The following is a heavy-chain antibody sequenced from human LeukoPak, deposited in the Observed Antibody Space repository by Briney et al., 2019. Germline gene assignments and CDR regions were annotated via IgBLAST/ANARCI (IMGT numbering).Heavy chain of an antibody. CDR2: ISGRGASK. D-gene: IGHD4-23*01. J-gene: IGHJ4*02. CDR1: GLTFNNYA. V-gene: IGHV3-23*01. Sequence: GGSLRLSCAVSGLTFNNYAMSWVRQAPGKGLEWVSGISGRGASKYYADSVKGRFTISRDNSKNTLYLQMNSLRAEDTAVYYCAKATLRTTVVKGVLDYWGQGTLVTVSS. CDR3: AKATLRTTVVKGVLDY.